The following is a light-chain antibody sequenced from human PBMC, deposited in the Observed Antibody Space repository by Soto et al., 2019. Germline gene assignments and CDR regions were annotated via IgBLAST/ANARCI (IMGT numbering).Light chain of an antibody. J-gene: IGLJ1*01. CDR3: SSYTSSSTDV. Sequence: QSVLTQAASVSGFPGQSSSISCTGTSSDVGGYNYVSWYQQHPGKAPKLMIYDVSNRPSGVSNRFSGSKSGNTASLTISGLQAEDEADYYCSSYTSSSTDVFGNGTKVTVL. V-gene: IGLV2-14*01. CDR1: SSDVGGYNY. CDR2: DVS.